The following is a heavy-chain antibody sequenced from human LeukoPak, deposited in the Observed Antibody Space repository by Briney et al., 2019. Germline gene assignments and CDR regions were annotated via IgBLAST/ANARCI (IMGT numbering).Heavy chain of an antibody. CDR3: AKTYYYDSSGPHYFDY. Sequence: PGGSLRLSCAASGFTFSSYEMSWVRQAPGKGLEWVSYISGSGSTIYYAGSVQGRFTISRDNAKNSLYLQMNSLRAEDTAVYYCAKTYYYDSSGPHYFDYWGQGTLVTVSS. D-gene: IGHD3-22*01. CDR2: ISGSGSTI. V-gene: IGHV3-48*03. CDR1: GFTFSSYE. J-gene: IGHJ4*02.